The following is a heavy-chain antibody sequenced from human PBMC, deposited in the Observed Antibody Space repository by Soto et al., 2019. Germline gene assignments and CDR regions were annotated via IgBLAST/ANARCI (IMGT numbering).Heavy chain of an antibody. CDR3: ARGGESAGNYYYGMDV. J-gene: IGHJ6*02. CDR1: GYIFTTYG. CDR2: ISPYNGNT. V-gene: IGHV1-18*01. Sequence: GASVKVSCKASGYIFTTYGISWVRQAPGQGLEWMGWISPYNGNTNYAQNLQGRVTMTTDTSTSTAYMELRSLRSDDTAVYYCARGGESAGNYYYGMDVWGQGTTVTVSS.